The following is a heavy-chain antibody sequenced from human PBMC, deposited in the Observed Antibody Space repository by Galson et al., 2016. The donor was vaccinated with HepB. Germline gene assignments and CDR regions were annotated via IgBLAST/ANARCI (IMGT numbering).Heavy chain of an antibody. J-gene: IGHJ6*02. CDR1: GFTFSSYA. CDR3: ARDRRYCSSTGCDFYYYGMDV. D-gene: IGHD2-2*01. V-gene: IGHV3-23*01. CDR2: ISGDGGGT. Sequence: SLRLSCAASGFTFSSYAMSWVRQAPGKGLEWVSSISGDGGGTYYADSVKGRFTISRDNSKNTLYLQMNSLRAEDTAVYYCARDRRYCSSTGCDFYYYGMDVWGQGTTVTVSS.